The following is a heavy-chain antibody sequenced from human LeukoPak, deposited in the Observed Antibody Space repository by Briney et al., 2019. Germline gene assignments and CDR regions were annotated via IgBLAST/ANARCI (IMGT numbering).Heavy chain of an antibody. CDR1: GYSFTSYW. CDR3: ARHVSGSGCSGGSGYSSARYYYYMDV. Sequence: GESLKISCKGSGYSFTSYWIGWGRQMPGKGLEWMGIIYPGDSDTRYSPSFQGQVTISADKSISTAYLQWSSLKASDTAMYYCARHVSGSGCSGGSGYSSARYYYYMDVWGKGTTVTVSS. CDR2: IYPGDSDT. D-gene: IGHD2-15*01. V-gene: IGHV5-51*01. J-gene: IGHJ6*03.